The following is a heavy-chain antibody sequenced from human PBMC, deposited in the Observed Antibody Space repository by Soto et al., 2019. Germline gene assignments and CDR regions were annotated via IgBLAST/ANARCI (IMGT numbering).Heavy chain of an antibody. CDR3: AGGLFIVVVPAATKYYYYYGMDV. D-gene: IGHD2-2*01. J-gene: IGHJ6*02. CDR1: GCTFSSYA. Sequence: SVKVSCKASGCTFSSYAISWVRQAPGQGLGWMGGIIPIFGTANYAQKFQGRVTITADESTSTAYMELSSLRSEDTAVYYCAGGLFIVVVPAATKYYYYYGMDVWGQGTTVTVSS. CDR2: IIPIFGTA. V-gene: IGHV1-69*13.